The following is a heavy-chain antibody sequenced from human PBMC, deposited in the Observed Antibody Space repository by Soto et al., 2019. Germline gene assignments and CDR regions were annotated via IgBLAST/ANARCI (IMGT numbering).Heavy chain of an antibody. CDR2: INPNSGGT. J-gene: IGHJ6*02. V-gene: IGHV1-2*02. CDR3: ARDQLLGASGFFPFGDYYYGMDV. Sequence: VASVKVSCKASGYTFTGYYMHWVRQAPGQGLEWMGWINPNSGGTNYAQKFQGRVTMTRDTSISTAYMELSRLRSDDTAVYYCARDQLLGASGFFPFGDYYYGMDVWGQGTTVTVSS. CDR1: GYTFTGYY. D-gene: IGHD3-16*01.